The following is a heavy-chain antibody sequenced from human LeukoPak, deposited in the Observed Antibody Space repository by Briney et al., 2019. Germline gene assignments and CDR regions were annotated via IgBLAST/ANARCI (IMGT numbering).Heavy chain of an antibody. CDR1: GGSIGGYY. D-gene: IGHD6-6*01. CDR2: IYTSGST. J-gene: IGHJ4*02. CDR3: AREQLVFPTYFDY. Sequence: SETLSLTCTVSGGSIGGYYWSWIRQPAGKGLEWSGRIYTSGSTNYNPSLKSRVTMSVDTFKNQFSLKLSSVTAADTAVYYCAREQLVFPTYFDYWGQGTLVTVSS. V-gene: IGHV4-4*07.